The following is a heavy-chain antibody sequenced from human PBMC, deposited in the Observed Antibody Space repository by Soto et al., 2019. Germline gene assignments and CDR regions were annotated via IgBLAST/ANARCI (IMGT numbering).Heavy chain of an antibody. D-gene: IGHD6-13*01. CDR1: GFTFRRSG. V-gene: IGHV3-30*18. CDR3: AKDRSSSWCCDY. J-gene: IGHJ4*02. Sequence: QVQLAESGGGVVQPGRSLRLSCAASGFTFRRSGMHWVRQAPGKGLEWVAMISYDGSNKYYADSVKGRFTISRDNSKNTLYLQMSSLRAEDTAVYYCAKDRSSSWCCDYWGQGTLVTVSS. CDR2: ISYDGSNK.